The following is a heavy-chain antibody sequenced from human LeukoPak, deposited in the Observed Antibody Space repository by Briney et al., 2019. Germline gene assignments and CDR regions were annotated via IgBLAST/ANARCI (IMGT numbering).Heavy chain of an antibody. D-gene: IGHD5-18*01. J-gene: IGHJ4*02. CDR3: ARDVLNGYSYGRAFDY. Sequence: SVKVSCKASGGTFSSYAISWVRQAPGQGLEWMGGIIPIFGTANYAQKFQGRVTITTDESTSTAYMELSSLRSEDTAVYYCARDVLNGYSYGRAFDYWGQETLVTVSS. V-gene: IGHV1-69*05. CDR2: IIPIFGTA. CDR1: GGTFSSYA.